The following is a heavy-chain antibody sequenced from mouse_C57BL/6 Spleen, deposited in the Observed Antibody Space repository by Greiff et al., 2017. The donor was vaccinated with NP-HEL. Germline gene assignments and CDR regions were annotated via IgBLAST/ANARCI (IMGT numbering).Heavy chain of an antibody. CDR1: GYSFTSYY. CDR3: ARSSSGGDYFDY. J-gene: IGHJ2*01. CDR2: IYPGRGNT. V-gene: IGHV1-66*01. D-gene: IGHD3-2*02. Sequence: QVQLQQSGPELVKPGASVKISCKASGYSFTSYYIHWVKQRPGQGLEWIGWIYPGRGNTKYNAKFKGKATLTADTSSSTAYMQLSSLTSEDSAVYYCARSSSGGDYFDYWGQGTTLTVSS.